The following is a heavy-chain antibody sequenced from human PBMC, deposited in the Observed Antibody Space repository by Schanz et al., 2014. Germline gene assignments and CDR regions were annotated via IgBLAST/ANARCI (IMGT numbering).Heavy chain of an antibody. CDR2: ISYSGSS. J-gene: IGHJ4*02. Sequence: QVLLQESGPVLVKPSETLSLTCTVSGGSISSGVHYWSWIRQHPGKGLEWIGFISYSGSSDYNPSLKSRVTISVDTSKRQFSLKLSSVTAADTAVYCCARGGYGSGSYREFDYWGQGTLVTVSS. D-gene: IGHD3-10*01. CDR1: GGSISSGVHY. V-gene: IGHV4-31*03. CDR3: ARGGYGSGSYREFDY.